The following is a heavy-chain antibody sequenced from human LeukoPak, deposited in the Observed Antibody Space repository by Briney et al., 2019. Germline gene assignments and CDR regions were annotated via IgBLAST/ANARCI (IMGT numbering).Heavy chain of an antibody. CDR2: IYTSGST. CDR1: GGSISSYY. Sequence: SETLSLTCTVSGGSISSYYWSWIRQPAGKGLEWIGRIYTSGSTNYNPSLKSRVTMSVHTSKNQFSLKLSSVTAADTAVYYCARDNDSRDPPHFDYWGQGTLVTVSS. D-gene: IGHD3-16*01. J-gene: IGHJ4*02. CDR3: ARDNDSRDPPHFDY. V-gene: IGHV4-4*07.